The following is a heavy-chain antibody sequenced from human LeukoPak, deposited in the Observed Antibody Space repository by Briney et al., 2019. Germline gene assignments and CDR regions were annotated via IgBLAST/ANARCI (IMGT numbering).Heavy chain of an antibody. D-gene: IGHD7-27*01. CDR3: ANNWGYCQGL. V-gene: IGHV3-23*01. J-gene: IGHJ4*02. CDR1: GFTFSSYA. CDR2: ISGGGGST. Sequence: GGSLRLSCAASGFTFSSYAMSWVRQAPGKGLEWVSSISGGGGSTYHADSVKGRFTISRDNSKNMLYLQMNSLRAEDTAVYYCANNWGYCQGLWGQGILVTVSS.